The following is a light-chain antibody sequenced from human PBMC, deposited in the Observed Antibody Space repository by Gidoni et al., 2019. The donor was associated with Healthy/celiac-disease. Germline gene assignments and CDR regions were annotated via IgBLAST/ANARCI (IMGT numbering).Light chain of an antibody. CDR3: QQRSNWRFT. CDR2: EAS. V-gene: IGKV3-11*01. Sequence: EIVFTQSPATLSFSPGARATLACRASQSVSSYLAWYQQKPGQAPRLLIYEASNRATGIPARFSGSGSGTDFTRTIRSLETEDFAVYYCQQRSNWRFTFGPXTKVEIK. J-gene: IGKJ3*01. CDR1: QSVSSY.